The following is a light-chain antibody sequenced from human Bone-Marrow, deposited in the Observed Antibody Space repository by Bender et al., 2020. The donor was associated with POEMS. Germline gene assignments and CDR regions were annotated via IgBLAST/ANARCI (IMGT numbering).Light chain of an antibody. V-gene: IGLV2-14*01. Sequence: QSALTQPASVSGSPGQSITISCTGTSIDVGGYYYVSWYQQNPGKAPKLMIYDVSDRPTGISNRFSGSKSGSTASLTISGLQAEDEADYYCPSYMRGGGYGFGTGTKVTVL. CDR1: SIDVGGYYY. CDR2: DVS. CDR3: PSYMRGGGYG. J-gene: IGLJ1*01.